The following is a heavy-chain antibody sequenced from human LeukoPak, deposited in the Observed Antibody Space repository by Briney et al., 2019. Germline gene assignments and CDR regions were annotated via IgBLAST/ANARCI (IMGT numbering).Heavy chain of an antibody. CDR2: ISAYNGNT. V-gene: IGHV1-18*01. J-gene: IGHJ4*02. CDR3: ARTYDSSGYYPYYFDY. CDR1: GYTFTSYG. D-gene: IGHD3-22*01. Sequence: GASVKVSCKASGYTFTSYGITWVRQAPGQGLEWMGWISAYNGNTNYAQKFQGRVTMTTDTSTSTAYMELRRLRSDDTAVYYCARTYDSSGYYPYYFDYWGQGTLVTVSS.